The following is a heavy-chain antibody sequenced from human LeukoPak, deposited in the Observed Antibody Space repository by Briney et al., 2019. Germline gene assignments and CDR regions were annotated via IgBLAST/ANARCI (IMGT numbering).Heavy chain of an antibody. V-gene: IGHV3-23*01. D-gene: IGHD3-3*01. J-gene: IGHJ4*02. CDR3: AKDLLRFLEWRTERIDY. CDR2: ISGSGGTT. CDR1: GFTFSNYA. Sequence: PGGSLRLSCAASGFTFSNYAMSWVRQAPGKGLEWVSTISGSGGTTNCADSVKGRFTISRDNSKNTLYLQMNGLRAEDTAVYYCAKDLLRFLEWRTERIDYWGQGTLVTVSS.